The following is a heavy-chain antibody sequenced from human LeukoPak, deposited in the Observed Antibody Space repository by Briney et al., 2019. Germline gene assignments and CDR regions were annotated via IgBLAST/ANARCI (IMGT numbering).Heavy chain of an antibody. D-gene: IGHD6-13*01. CDR1: GGSISSYY. CDR2: IYHSGST. Sequence: SETLSLTCTVSGGSISSYYWSWIRQPPGKGLEWIGYIYHSGSTSYNPSLNSRVTISIDTSKKQFSLKLSSVTAADTAVYYCARDPNRYAAAHAFEYWGQGTLVTVSS. V-gene: IGHV4-59*12. CDR3: ARDPNRYAAAHAFEY. J-gene: IGHJ4*02.